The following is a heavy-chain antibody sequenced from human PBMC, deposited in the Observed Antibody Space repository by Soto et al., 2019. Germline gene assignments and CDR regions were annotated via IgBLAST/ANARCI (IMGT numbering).Heavy chain of an antibody. CDR3: AVGGYGSGSLTDYYYGMDV. J-gene: IGHJ6*02. CDR1: GGSISSYY. Sequence: LTCTVSGGSISSYYWSWIRQPPGKGLEWIGYIYYSGSTNYNPSLKSRVTISVDTSKNQFSPKLSSVTAADTAVYYCAVGGYGSGSLTDYYYGMDVWGQGTTVTVSS. CDR2: IYYSGST. D-gene: IGHD3-10*01. V-gene: IGHV4-59*01.